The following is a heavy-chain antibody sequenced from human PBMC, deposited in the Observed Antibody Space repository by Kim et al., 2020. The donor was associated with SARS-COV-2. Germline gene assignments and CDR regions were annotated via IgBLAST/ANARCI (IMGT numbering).Heavy chain of an antibody. J-gene: IGHJ5*02. V-gene: IGHV4-38-2*02. CDR3: ARVDTMVRGTYWFDP. Sequence: SETLSLTCTVSGYSISSGYYWGWIRQPPGKGLEWIGSIYHSGSTYYNPSLKSRVTISVDTSKNQFSLRLSSVTAADTAVYYCARVDTMVRGTYWFDPWGQGTLVTVSS. CDR1: GYSISSGYY. CDR2: IYHSGST. D-gene: IGHD3-10*01.